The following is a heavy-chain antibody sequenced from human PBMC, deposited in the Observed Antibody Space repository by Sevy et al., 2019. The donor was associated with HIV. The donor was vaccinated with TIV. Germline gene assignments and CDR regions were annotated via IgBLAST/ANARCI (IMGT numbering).Heavy chain of an antibody. CDR1: GGSISTKNYY. Sequence: SETLSLTCTVSGGSISTKNYYWDWIRQSPGKGPEWIGSVYHTGSTYYNPSLQSRLTISVDTSKNQFSLRLSSVTAADTAGYYCARSPPWGNTWLYYFDSWGQGTLVTVSS. CDR2: VYHTGST. V-gene: IGHV4-39*01. J-gene: IGHJ4*02. CDR3: ARSPPWGNTWLYYFDS. D-gene: IGHD6-13*01.